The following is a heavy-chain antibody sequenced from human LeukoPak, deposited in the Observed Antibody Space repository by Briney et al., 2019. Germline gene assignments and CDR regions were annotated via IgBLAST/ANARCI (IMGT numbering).Heavy chain of an antibody. CDR2: IWHDGSNK. J-gene: IGHJ2*01. Sequence: PGGSLRLSCAASGFMFRRYGIHWVRQAPGSGLEWVAIIWHDGSNKLYADSVKGRLTISRDNSKNTVYVEMNSLRAEDTAVYYCARGGCGDHEGYFDLWGRGTLVTVSS. CDR3: ARGGCGDHEGYFDL. V-gene: IGHV3-33*01. CDR1: GFMFRRYG. D-gene: IGHD4-17*01.